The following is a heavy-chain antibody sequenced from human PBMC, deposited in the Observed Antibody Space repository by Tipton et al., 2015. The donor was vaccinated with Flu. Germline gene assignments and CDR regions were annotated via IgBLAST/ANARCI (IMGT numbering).Heavy chain of an antibody. CDR2: IYYSGST. CDR3: ARQGEGAFDV. V-gene: IGHV4-31*03. Sequence: TLSLTCTVSGGSISSGGYYWSWIRQHPGKGLEWIWYIYYSGSTYYNPSLKSRVTISVDTSKNQFSLKLSSVTAADTAVYYCARQGEGAFDVWGQGTMGTVSS. D-gene: IGHD3-10*01. J-gene: IGHJ3*01. CDR1: GGSISSGGYY.